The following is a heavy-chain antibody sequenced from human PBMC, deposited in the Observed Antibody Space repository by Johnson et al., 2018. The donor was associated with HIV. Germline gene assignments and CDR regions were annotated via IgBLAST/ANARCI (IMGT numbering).Heavy chain of an antibody. Sequence: QMQLVESGGGVVQPGRSLRLSCATSGFTFSSFGMHWVRQAPGKGLEWVAVISYDGSNKYYADSVKGRFIISRDNSKNTLYLQMNSLRAEDTAVYYCARVLWFGELFSRAFDIWGQGTMVTVSS. V-gene: IGHV3-30*03. CDR1: GFTFSSFG. CDR3: ARVLWFGELFSRAFDI. D-gene: IGHD3-10*01. CDR2: ISYDGSNK. J-gene: IGHJ3*02.